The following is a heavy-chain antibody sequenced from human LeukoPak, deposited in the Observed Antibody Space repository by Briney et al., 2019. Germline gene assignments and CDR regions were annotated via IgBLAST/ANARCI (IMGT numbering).Heavy chain of an antibody. CDR3: ASLNDYVWGSYRYTRCYFDY. J-gene: IGHJ4*02. Sequence: SETLSLTCAVYGGSFSGYYWSWIRQPPGKGLEWIGEINHSGSTNYNPSLKSRVTISVDTSKNQFSLKLSSVTAADTAVYYCASLNDYVWGSYRYTRCYFDYWGQGTLVTVSS. CDR1: GGSFSGYY. D-gene: IGHD3-16*02. CDR2: INHSGST. V-gene: IGHV4-34*01.